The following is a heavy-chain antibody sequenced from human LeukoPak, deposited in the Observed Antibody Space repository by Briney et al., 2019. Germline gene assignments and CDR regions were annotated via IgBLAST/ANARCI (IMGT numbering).Heavy chain of an antibody. CDR2: ISWNSGDI. D-gene: IGHD6-19*01. V-gene: IGHV3-9*03. J-gene: IGHJ4*02. Sequence: GRSLRLSCAASGFTFDDYAMHWVRQAPGKGLEWVSGISWNSGDIGYADSVKGRFTISRDNAKNSLYLQMNSLRVKDMALYYCAKGKDVAVAGTFDYWGQGTLVTVSS. CDR3: AKGKDVAVAGTFDY. CDR1: GFTFDDYA.